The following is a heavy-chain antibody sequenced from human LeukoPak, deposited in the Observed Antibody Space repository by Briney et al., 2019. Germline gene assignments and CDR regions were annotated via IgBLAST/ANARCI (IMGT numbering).Heavy chain of an antibody. V-gene: IGHV1-3*01. J-gene: IGHJ4*02. CDR2: INAGNGNT. CDR3: AREGSSYYYGSGSYYTPMFDY. Sequence: ASVKVSCKASGYTFTSYAMHWVRQAPGQRLEWMGWINAGNGNTKYSQKFQGRVTITRDTSASTAYMELSSLRSEDTAVYYCAREGSSYYYGSGSYYTPMFDYWGQGTLVTVSS. D-gene: IGHD3-10*01. CDR1: GYTFTSYA.